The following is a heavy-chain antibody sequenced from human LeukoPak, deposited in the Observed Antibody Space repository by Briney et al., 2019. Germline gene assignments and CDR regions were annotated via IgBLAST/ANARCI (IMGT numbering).Heavy chain of an antibody. D-gene: IGHD1-26*01. V-gene: IGHV3-9*03. CDR3: AKTPSGSYADAFDI. CDR2: ISWNSGSI. CDR1: GFTFDDYA. J-gene: IGHJ3*02. Sequence: GGPLRLSCAASGFTFDDYAMHWVRQAPGKGLEWVSGISWNSGSIGYADSVKGRFTISRDNAKNSLYLQMNSLRAEDMALYYCAKTPSGSYADAFDIWGQGTMVTVSS.